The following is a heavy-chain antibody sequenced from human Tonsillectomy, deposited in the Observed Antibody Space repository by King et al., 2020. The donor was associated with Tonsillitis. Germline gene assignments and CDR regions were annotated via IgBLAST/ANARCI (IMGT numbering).Heavy chain of an antibody. CDR1: GASMSDSY. J-gene: IGHJ6*02. CDR3: ARKVDFAGYGMDV. Sequence: QLQESGPGLVTPSETLSLTCTVSGASMSDSYWSWIRQPPGRGWRGIGNVNNGGSTNYNPSLNSRVIISLDTPKNHFSLKLTSVTAADSAVYYCARKVDFAGYGMDVWGQGTTVTVSS. V-gene: IGHV4-59*12. D-gene: IGHD5-12*01. CDR2: VNNGGST.